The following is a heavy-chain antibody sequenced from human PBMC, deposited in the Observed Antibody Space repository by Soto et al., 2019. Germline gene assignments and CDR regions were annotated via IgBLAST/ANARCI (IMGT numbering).Heavy chain of an antibody. J-gene: IGHJ4*02. Sequence: QVQLVESGGGVVQPGKSLRLSCAASGFTFSTYGMHWVRQAPGKGLEWVAVIWYDGSNKYHGDSLKGRFTISRDNSKNTLYLQINSLRAEDTGVYYCGRDGALGDTAVVDSWGQGTLVTVSS. CDR2: IWYDGSNK. D-gene: IGHD5-18*01. CDR1: GFTFSTYG. V-gene: IGHV3-33*01. CDR3: GRDGALGDTAVVDS.